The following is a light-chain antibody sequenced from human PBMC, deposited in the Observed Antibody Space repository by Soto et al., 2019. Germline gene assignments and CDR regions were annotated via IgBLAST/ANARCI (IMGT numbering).Light chain of an antibody. CDR3: QKYNSAPPWT. V-gene: IGKV1-27*01. CDR2: AAS. Sequence: DIQMTQSPSSLSASVGDRVTITCRASQGISSYLAWYQQKPGKVPKLLIYAASKLQSGVPSRFSGSGSDTDFTLTISRLQPEDVATYYCQKYNSAPPWTFGQGTKVEIK. J-gene: IGKJ1*01. CDR1: QGISSY.